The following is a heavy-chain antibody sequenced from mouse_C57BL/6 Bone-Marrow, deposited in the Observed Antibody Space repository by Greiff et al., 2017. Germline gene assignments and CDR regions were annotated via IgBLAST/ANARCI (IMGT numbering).Heavy chain of an antibody. CDR3: ATLWLRRRDYAMDY. CDR1: GFSLTSYG. D-gene: IGHD2-2*01. J-gene: IGHJ4*01. CDR2: LWGGGST. Sequence: VQLQQSGPGLVAPSHSLSITCTVSGFSLTSYGVDWVRQPPGKGLEWLGVLWGGGSTNNNSALMSRLSISKDNSESQFFLKKIRLQTDDTAVYYCATLWLRRRDYAMDYWGQGTSVTVSS. V-gene: IGHV2-9*01.